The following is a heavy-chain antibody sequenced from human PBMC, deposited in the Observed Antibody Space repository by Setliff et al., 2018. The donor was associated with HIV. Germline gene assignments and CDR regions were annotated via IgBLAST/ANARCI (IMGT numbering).Heavy chain of an antibody. J-gene: IGHJ5*02. V-gene: IGHV4-38-2*02. D-gene: IGHD6-13*01. CDR2: IYHSGST. CDR1: GYSISSGYY. Sequence: LFLTCAVSGYSISSGYYWGWIRQPPGKGLEWIGSIYHSGSTYYNPSLKSRVTISLDTSKNQFSLKLSSVTAADTAAYYCARDIQAAGTGWFDPWGQGTLVTVSS. CDR3: ARDIQAAGTGWFDP.